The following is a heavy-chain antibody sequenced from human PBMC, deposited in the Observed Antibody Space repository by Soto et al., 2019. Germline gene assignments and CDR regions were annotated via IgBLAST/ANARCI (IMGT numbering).Heavy chain of an antibody. Sequence: GASVKVSCKASGFTFTSSAVQWVRQARGQRLEWIGWIVVGSGNTNYAQKFQERVTITRDMSTSTAYMELSSLRSEDTAVYYCAARGPDYGDFRYYYYYYGMDVWGQGTTVTVSS. CDR3: AARGPDYGDFRYYYYYYGMDV. V-gene: IGHV1-58*01. CDR1: GFTFTSSA. J-gene: IGHJ6*02. CDR2: IVVGSGNT. D-gene: IGHD4-17*01.